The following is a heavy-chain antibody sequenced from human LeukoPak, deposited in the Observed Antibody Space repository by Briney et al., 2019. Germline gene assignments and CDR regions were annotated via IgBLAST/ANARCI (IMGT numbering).Heavy chain of an antibody. Sequence: GGSLRLSCVASGFTVSDYYMSWVRQAPGRGLEWVSLLYTDDTTIYADSVEGRFTISRDDSKNTIYLHMTTLRGEDTAVYYCARGGAFYWNPRYWGQGTLVTVSS. V-gene: IGHV3-53*01. CDR1: GFTVSDYY. CDR2: LYTDDTT. CDR3: ARGGAFYWNPRY. J-gene: IGHJ4*02. D-gene: IGHD1-1*01.